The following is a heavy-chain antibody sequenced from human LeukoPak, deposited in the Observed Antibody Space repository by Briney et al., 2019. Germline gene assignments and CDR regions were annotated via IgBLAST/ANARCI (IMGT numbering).Heavy chain of an antibody. D-gene: IGHD5-24*01. V-gene: IGHV4-34*01. CDR2: INHSGST. J-gene: IGHJ4*02. Sequence: NSSETLSLTCAVYGGSFSGYYWSWIRQPPGKGLEWIGEINHSGSTNYNPSLKSRVTISVDTSKNQFSLKLSSVTAADTAVYYCASSDGYNFYFDYWGQGTLVTVSS. CDR3: ASSDGYNFYFDY. CDR1: GGSFSGYY.